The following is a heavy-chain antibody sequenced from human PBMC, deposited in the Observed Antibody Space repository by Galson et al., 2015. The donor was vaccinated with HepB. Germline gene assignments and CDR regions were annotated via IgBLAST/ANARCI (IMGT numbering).Heavy chain of an antibody. J-gene: IGHJ2*01. V-gene: IGHV1-69*04. CDR2: IIPILGIA. Sequence: SVKVSCKASGGTFSSYTISWVRQAPGQGLEWMERIIPILGIANYAQKFQGRVTITADKSTSTAYMELSSLRSEDTAVYYCAREGSMTTVTTGYWYFDLWGRGTLVTVSS. CDR3: AREGSMTTVTTGYWYFDL. D-gene: IGHD4-17*01. CDR1: GGTFSSYT.